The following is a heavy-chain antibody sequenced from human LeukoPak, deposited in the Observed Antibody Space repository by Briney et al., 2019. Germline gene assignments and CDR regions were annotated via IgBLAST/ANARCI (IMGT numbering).Heavy chain of an antibody. CDR2: INPNSGGT. Sequence: ASVKVSCKASGYTFTGYYMHWVRQAPGQGLEWMGRINPNSGGTNYAQKFQGRVTMTRDTSISTAYMELSRLRSDDTAVYYCARVGGIQLWLPAYYYYMDVWGKGTTVTVSS. CDR3: ARVGGIQLWLPAYYYYMDV. V-gene: IGHV1-2*06. D-gene: IGHD5-18*01. J-gene: IGHJ6*03. CDR1: GYTFTGYY.